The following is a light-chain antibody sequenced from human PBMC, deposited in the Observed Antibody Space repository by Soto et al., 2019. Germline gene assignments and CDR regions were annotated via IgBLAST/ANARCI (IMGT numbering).Light chain of an antibody. CDR2: GAS. V-gene: IGKV3-20*01. CDR1: QRVNSSY. J-gene: IGKJ2*01. Sequence: EIVLTQSPDTLYLSPGEGATLSCRASQRVNSSYLAWYQQKPGQAPRLLISGASDRATGVPARVGGSGYGTDFTLTISRLEPEDFAVYYCQQYVNSPVTFGQGTKLQIK. CDR3: QQYVNSPVT.